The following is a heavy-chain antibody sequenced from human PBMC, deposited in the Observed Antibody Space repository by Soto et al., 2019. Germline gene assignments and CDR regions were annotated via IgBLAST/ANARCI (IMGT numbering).Heavy chain of an antibody. CDR2: INHSGST. CDR1: GGSISGYY. V-gene: IGHV4-34*01. Sequence: QVQLQQWGAGLLKPSEILSLTCAVYGGSISGYYWSWIRQPPGKGLDWIGEINHSGSTNYNPSLKSRVTISVDTSKNQFSLKLSYVTDADTAVYYCARRRFLTGYYPLYFYGMDVWGQGTTVTVSS. D-gene: IGHD3-9*01. CDR3: ARRRFLTGYYPLYFYGMDV. J-gene: IGHJ6*02.